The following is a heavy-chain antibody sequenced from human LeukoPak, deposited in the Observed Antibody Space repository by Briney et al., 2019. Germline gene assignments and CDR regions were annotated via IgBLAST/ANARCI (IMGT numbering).Heavy chain of an antibody. Sequence: GGSLRLSCAASGFTFSSYSMNWVRQAPGKGLEWVSSISSSSSYIYYADSVKGRFTISRDNAKNSLYLQMNSLRAEDTAVYYCARDKGMATYDIWGQGTMVTVSS. CDR2: ISSSSSYI. V-gene: IGHV3-21*01. J-gene: IGHJ3*02. D-gene: IGHD5-24*01. CDR1: GFTFSSYS. CDR3: ARDKGMATYDI.